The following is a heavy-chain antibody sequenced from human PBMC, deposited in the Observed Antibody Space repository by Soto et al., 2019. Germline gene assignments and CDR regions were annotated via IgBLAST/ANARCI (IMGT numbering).Heavy chain of an antibody. Sequence: LRLSCAASGFTFSSYGMHWVRQAPGKGLEWVALISHDRSDGSNQYYAESVKGRFTISRDNSKNTLYLQMNSLRAEDTAVYYCAKDHPPGIAVAAAGSRFDPWGQGTLVTVSS. J-gene: IGHJ5*02. CDR3: AKDHPPGIAVAAAGSRFDP. V-gene: IGHV3-30*18. CDR1: GFTFSSYG. CDR2: ISHDRSDGSNQ. D-gene: IGHD6-19*01.